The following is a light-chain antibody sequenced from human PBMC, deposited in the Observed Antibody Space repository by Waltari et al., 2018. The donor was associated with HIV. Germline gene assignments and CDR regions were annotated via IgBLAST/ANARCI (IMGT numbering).Light chain of an antibody. V-gene: IGLV1-47*01. Sequence: QSVLTQPPSASGTPGQRVTIPCSGSSSNLGNNYVYWYPQVPGTAPKLLIHRNDQRPSGVPDRFSGSKSGTSAALAISGLRSDDEGDYYCATWDGSLSGRVFGGGTKLTVL. CDR3: ATWDGSLSGRV. J-gene: IGLJ3*02. CDR1: SSNLGNNY. CDR2: RND.